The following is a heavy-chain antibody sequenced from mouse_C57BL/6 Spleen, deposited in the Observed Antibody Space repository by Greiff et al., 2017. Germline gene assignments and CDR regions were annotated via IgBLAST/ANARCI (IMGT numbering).Heavy chain of an antibody. D-gene: IGHD1-1*01. J-gene: IGHJ3*01. CDR1: GFNIKDYY. Sequence: EVMLVESGAELVKPGASVKLSCTASGFNIKDYYMHWVKQRTEQGLEWIGRIDPEDGETKYAPKFQGKATITADTSSNTAYLQLSSLTSEDTAVYYCARDYGSSYLAWFAYWGQGTLVTVSA. CDR3: ARDYGSSYLAWFAY. CDR2: IDPEDGET. V-gene: IGHV14-2*01.